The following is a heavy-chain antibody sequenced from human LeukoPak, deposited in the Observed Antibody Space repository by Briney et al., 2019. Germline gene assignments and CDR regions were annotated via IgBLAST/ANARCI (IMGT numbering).Heavy chain of an antibody. CDR3: ARDPRITFRGVDAFDI. J-gene: IGHJ3*02. V-gene: IGHV3-23*01. D-gene: IGHD3-16*01. Sequence: PGGSLRLSCAASGLTLSGYAMSWVRQAPGKGLEWVSVISGSGGSTYYADSVKGRFTISRDNSKNTLYLQVNSLRAEDTALYYCARDPRITFRGVDAFDIWGQGTMVTVSS. CDR1: GLTLSGYA. CDR2: ISGSGGST.